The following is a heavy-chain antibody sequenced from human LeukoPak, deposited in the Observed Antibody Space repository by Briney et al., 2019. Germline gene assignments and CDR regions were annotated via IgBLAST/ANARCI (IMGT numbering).Heavy chain of an antibody. CDR1: GFIFSSYW. J-gene: IGHJ6*03. Sequence: GGSLRLSCAASGFIFSSYWMSWVRQAPGKGLEWVANIKQDGSEKYYVDSVKGRFTISRDNAKNSLYLQMNSLRAEDTAVYYCARASIAVAGTHYYYYYMDVWGKGTTVTVSS. CDR2: IKQDGSEK. V-gene: IGHV3-7*01. D-gene: IGHD6-19*01. CDR3: ARASIAVAGTHYYYYYMDV.